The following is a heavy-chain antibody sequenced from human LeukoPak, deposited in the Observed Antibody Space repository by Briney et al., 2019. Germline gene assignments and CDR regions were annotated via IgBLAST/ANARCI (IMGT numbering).Heavy chain of an antibody. D-gene: IGHD6-13*01. V-gene: IGHV1-46*01. J-gene: IGHJ5*02. CDR3: ARGGGIDSSSYGRDNWFDP. CDR1: GYTLTSYY. CDR2: INPSGGST. Sequence: ASVKVSCKASGYTLTSYYMHWVRQAPGQGLEWMGIINPSGGSTSYAQKFQGRVTMTRDTSTSTVYMELSSLRSEDTAVYYCARGGGIDSSSYGRDNWFDPWGQGTLVTVSS.